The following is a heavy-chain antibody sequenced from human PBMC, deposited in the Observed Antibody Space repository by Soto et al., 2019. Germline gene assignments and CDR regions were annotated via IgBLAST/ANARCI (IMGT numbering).Heavy chain of an antibody. D-gene: IGHD6-13*01. CDR1: GFSFSDYY. Sequence: QVQLVESGGGLVKPGGSLRLSCAASGFSFSDYYMTWIRQAPGKGLEWVSYISNSGGTKYHADSVKGRFTISRDNAKNSLYLQMNSLRAEDTAVYYCARGYSSSWTYNWFDPWGQGTLVTVSS. J-gene: IGHJ5*02. V-gene: IGHV3-11*01. CDR2: ISNSGGTK. CDR3: ARGYSSSWTYNWFDP.